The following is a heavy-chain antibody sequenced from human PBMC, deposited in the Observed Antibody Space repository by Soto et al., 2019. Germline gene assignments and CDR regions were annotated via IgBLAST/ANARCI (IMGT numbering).Heavy chain of an antibody. V-gene: IGHV1-18*01. Sequence: ASVKVSCKASGYTFTSYGISWVRQAPGQGLEWMGWISAYNGNTNYAQKLQGRVTMTTDTSTSTAYMELRSLRSDDTAVYYCATGYCSSTSCYGVFDYWGQGTLVTVSS. CDR3: ATGYCSSTSCYGVFDY. J-gene: IGHJ4*02. D-gene: IGHD2-2*01. CDR2: ISAYNGNT. CDR1: GYTFTSYG.